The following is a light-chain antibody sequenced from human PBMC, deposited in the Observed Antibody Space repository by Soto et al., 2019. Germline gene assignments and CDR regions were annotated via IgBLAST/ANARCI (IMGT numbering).Light chain of an antibody. CDR2: GAS. V-gene: IGKV3-15*01. Sequence: EIVMTQSPATLSVSPGERATLSCRASQSVSSNLAWYQQKPGQAPRLLIYGASTRATGIPARFSGSGSGTEFTLAISSLQSEDFAVCYCQQYNNWPQYTFGQGNKLEIK. CDR1: QSVSSN. CDR3: QQYNNWPQYT. J-gene: IGKJ2*01.